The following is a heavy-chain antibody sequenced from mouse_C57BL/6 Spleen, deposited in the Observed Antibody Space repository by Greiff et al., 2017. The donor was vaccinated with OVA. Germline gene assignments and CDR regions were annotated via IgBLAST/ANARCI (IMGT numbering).Heavy chain of an antibody. CDR3: ARERGNHVYAYYAMDY. Sequence: QVQLQQSGPGLVQPSQSLSITCTVSGFSLTSYGVHWVRQSPGKGLEWLGVIWSGGSTDYNAAFISRLSISKDNSTSQVFFKMNSLQADDTAIDYCARERGNHVYAYYAMDYWGQGTSVTVSS. V-gene: IGHV2-2*01. CDR1: GFSLTSYG. D-gene: IGHD1-1*01. J-gene: IGHJ4*01. CDR2: IWSGGST.